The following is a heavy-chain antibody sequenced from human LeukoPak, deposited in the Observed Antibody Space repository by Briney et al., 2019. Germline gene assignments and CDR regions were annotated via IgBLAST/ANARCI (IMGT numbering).Heavy chain of an antibody. J-gene: IGHJ4*02. CDR3: AKGHDYGDYVEFGFDY. CDR1: GFTFSSYG. D-gene: IGHD4-17*01. Sequence: GRSLRLSCAASGFTFSSYGMHWVRQAPGKGLEWVAVISYDGSNKYYADSVKGRFTISRDNSKNTLYLQMNSLRAEDTAVYYCAKGHDYGDYVEFGFDYWGQGTLVTVSS. V-gene: IGHV3-30*18. CDR2: ISYDGSNK.